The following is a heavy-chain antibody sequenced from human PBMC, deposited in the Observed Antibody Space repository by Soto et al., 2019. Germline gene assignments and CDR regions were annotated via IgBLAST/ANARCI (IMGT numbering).Heavy chain of an antibody. CDR3: AKAHPAVTDGFDI. CDR1: GFTFSSYA. J-gene: IGHJ3*02. CDR2: ISGSGGRT. D-gene: IGHD4-17*01. V-gene: IGHV3-23*01. Sequence: GGSLRLSCAASGFTFSSYAMSWVRQAPGKGLDWVSGISGSGGRTYNADSVKGRFTISRDNSTNTLYLQMNSLRAEDTAIYYCAKAHPAVTDGFDIWGQGTMVTVSS.